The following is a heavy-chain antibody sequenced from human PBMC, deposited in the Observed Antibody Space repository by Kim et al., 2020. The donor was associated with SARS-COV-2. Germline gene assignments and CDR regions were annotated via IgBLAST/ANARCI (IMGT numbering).Heavy chain of an antibody. J-gene: IGHJ4*02. CDR1: GFTFSSYA. CDR3: AKDFGRYVSEYYFDY. CDR2: ISGSGGST. Sequence: GGSLRLSCAASGFTFSSYAMSWVRQAPGKGLEWVSAISGSGGSTYYADSVKGRFTISRDNSKNTLYLQMNSLRAEDTAVYYCAKDFGRYVSEYYFDYWGQGTLVTVSS. D-gene: IGHD3-16*01. V-gene: IGHV3-23*01.